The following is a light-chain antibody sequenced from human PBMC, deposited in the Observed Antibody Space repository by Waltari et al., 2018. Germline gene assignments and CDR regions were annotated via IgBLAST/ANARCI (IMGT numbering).Light chain of an antibody. CDR3: ETWDSSLSGAV. V-gene: IGLV1-51*01. Sequence: QSVLTQPPSVSAAPGQKVYISCSGTNSNIGSHFVSWYQQLPGAAPKVLIYGNPERPSGLPDRFAGSKAGTSATLAITGLQIGDEADYYCETWDSSLSGAVFGGGTRLTVL. CDR1: NSNIGSHF. J-gene: IGLJ7*01. CDR2: GNP.